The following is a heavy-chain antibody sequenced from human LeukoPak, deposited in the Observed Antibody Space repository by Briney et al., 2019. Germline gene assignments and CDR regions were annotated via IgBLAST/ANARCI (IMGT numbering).Heavy chain of an antibody. V-gene: IGHV4-61*02. CDR3: ARGPDEPSYDFWSGYKNPPARATS. D-gene: IGHD3-3*01. CDR2: IYTSGRT. CDR1: GGSISSGSYY. Sequence: KPSETLSLTCTVSGGSISSGSYYWSWIRQPAGKALEWIGRIYTSGRTNYNPSLKSRVTISVDTSKNQFSLKLSSVTAADTAVYYCARGPDEPSYDFWSGYKNPPARATSWGQGTMVTVSS. J-gene: IGHJ3*01.